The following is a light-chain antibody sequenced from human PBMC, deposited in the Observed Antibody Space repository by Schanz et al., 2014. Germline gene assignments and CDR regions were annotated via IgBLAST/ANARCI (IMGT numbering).Light chain of an antibody. V-gene: IGKV1-5*01. Sequence: DIQMTQSPSSLSASVTDRVTITCRASQSISSWLAWYQQKPGKAPKLLIYDASSLESGVPSRFSGSGSETEFTLTISTLQPDDFATYYCQQYNAYSQRTFGLGTKVEIK. CDR1: QSISSW. CDR2: DAS. J-gene: IGKJ1*01. CDR3: QQYNAYSQRT.